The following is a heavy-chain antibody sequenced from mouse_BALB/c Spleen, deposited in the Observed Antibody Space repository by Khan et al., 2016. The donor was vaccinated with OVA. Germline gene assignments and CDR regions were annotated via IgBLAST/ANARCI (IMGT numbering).Heavy chain of an antibody. V-gene: IGHV5-17*02. D-gene: IGHD2-1*01. Sequence: EVELVESGGGLVQPGGSRKLSCAASGFTFSSFGMHWVRQAPKKGLEWVAYISGGSSTIYYVDTVKGRFTISRDNPKNILFLQMTSLRSEDTAMYYCARSGGNFHWYFDVWGAGTSVTVSS. CDR3: ARSGGNFHWYFDV. J-gene: IGHJ1*01. CDR2: ISGGSSTI. CDR1: GFTFSSFG.